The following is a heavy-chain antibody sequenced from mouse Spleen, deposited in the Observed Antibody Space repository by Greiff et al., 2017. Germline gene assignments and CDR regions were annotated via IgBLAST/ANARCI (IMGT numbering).Heavy chain of an antibody. CDR2: INPSNGGT. D-gene: IGHD2-4*01. CDR3: TRTTMITTGYAMDY. CDR1: GYTFTSYY. J-gene: IGHJ4*01. Sequence: VKLQESGAELVKPGASVKLSCKASGYTFTSYYMYWVKQRPGQGLEWIGEINPSNGGTNFNEKFKSKATLTVDKSSSTAYMQLSSLTSEDSAVYYCTRTTMITTGYAMDYWGQGTSVTVSS. V-gene: IGHV1S81*02.